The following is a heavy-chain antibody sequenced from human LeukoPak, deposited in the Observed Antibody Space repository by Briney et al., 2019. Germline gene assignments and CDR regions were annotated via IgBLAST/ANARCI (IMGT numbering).Heavy chain of an antibody. D-gene: IGHD1-26*01. CDR1: GYTFTGYY. CDR3: ARDRLERRIKGGKGAIDY. V-gene: IGHV1-2*02. J-gene: IGHJ4*02. CDR2: INPNSGGT. Sequence: ASVKVSCKASGYTFTGYYMHWVRQAPGQGLEWMGWINPNSGGTNYAQKFQGRVTMTRDTSISTAYMELSRLRSDDTAVYYCARDRLERRIKGGKGAIDYWGQGTLVTVSS.